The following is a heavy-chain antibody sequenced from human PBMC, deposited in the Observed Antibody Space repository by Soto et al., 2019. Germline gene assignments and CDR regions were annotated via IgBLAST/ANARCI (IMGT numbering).Heavy chain of an antibody. CDR3: ARFRGSYGMDV. Sequence: GASVKVSCKASGGTFSSYTISWVRQAPGQGLEWMGRIIPILGIPNYAQKFQGRVTITADKSTSTAYMELSSPRSEDTAVYYCARFRGSYGMDVWGQGTTVTVSS. J-gene: IGHJ6*02. V-gene: IGHV1-69*02. D-gene: IGHD3-10*01. CDR1: GGTFSSYT. CDR2: IIPILGIP.